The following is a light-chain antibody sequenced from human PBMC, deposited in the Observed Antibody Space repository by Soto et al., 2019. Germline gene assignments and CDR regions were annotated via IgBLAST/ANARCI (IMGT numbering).Light chain of an antibody. J-gene: IGLJ1*01. CDR1: SSDVGGYNF. Sequence: QSVLTQPASVSASPGQTITISCTGTSSDVGGYNFVSWYQQHPGKAPKLMIYDVSNRPSGVSGHFSGSKYGNTASLTISGLQAEDEADYYSSSYSSRNTYVFGTGTKVTVL. V-gene: IGLV2-14*01. CDR2: DVS. CDR3: SSYSSRNTYV.